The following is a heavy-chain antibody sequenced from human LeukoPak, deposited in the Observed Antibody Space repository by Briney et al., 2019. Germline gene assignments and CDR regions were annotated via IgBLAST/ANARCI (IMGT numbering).Heavy chain of an antibody. J-gene: IGHJ4*02. D-gene: IGHD3-10*01. V-gene: IGHV1-69*13. CDR2: INPIFNIL. CDR1: EGTFGGYS. Sequence: SVKVSCKASEGTFGGYSIDWVRQAPGQGLDWVGGINPIFNILYYAQNFQGRVTITADESTNTAYLELDSLKHDDTAVYYCAAGRRLGELFFDYWGQGTLVTVSS. CDR3: AAGRRLGELFFDY.